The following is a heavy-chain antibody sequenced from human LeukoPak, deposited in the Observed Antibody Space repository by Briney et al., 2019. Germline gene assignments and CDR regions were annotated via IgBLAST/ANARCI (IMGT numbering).Heavy chain of an antibody. Sequence: ASVKVSYKASGYTFTGYYMNWVRQSPGQGLEWMGWINPNSGVTNFAQKFQGRVTMTRDTSIRTAYMELSRLRSDDTAVYYCARDGFESGWYHFDYWGQGTLVTVSS. J-gene: IGHJ4*02. CDR1: GYTFTGYY. CDR3: ARDGFESGWYHFDY. CDR2: INPNSGVT. D-gene: IGHD6-19*01. V-gene: IGHV1-2*02.